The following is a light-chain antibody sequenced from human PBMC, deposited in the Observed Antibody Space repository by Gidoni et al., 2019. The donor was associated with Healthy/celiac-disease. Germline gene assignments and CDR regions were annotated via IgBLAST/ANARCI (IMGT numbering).Light chain of an antibody. CDR3: QQRSNWMYT. J-gene: IGKJ2*01. V-gene: IGKV3-11*01. Sequence: EIVFTQSPATLPLSPGERATLSCRASQSVSSYLAWYQQKPGQAPRLLIYDASNRATGIPARFSGSGSGTDFTLTISSLEPEDFAVYYCQQRSNWMYTFGQGTKLEIK. CDR2: DAS. CDR1: QSVSSY.